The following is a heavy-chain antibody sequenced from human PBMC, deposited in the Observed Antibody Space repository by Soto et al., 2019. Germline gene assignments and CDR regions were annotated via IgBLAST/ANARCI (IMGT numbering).Heavy chain of an antibody. V-gene: IGHV1-3*01. Sequence: ASVKVSCKASGYTFTSYGMHWVRQAPGQRLEWMGWINAGNGNTKYSQKFQGRVTITRDTSASTAYMELSSLRSEDTAVYYCARALGYSGYAGMDVWGQGTTVTVSS. J-gene: IGHJ6*02. CDR1: GYTFTSYG. D-gene: IGHD5-12*01. CDR3: ARALGYSGYAGMDV. CDR2: INAGNGNT.